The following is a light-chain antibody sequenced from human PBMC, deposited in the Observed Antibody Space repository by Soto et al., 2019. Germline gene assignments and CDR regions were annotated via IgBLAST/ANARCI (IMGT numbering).Light chain of an antibody. V-gene: IGKV3-15*01. CDR1: QTVSSN. J-gene: IGKJ3*01. CDR2: GAS. CDR3: KQYNDWPPFT. Sequence: EIVMTQSPATLSVSPGERATLSCRASQTVSSNLAWYQQKPGQAPRLLLHGASTRAAGFPARFSGSGSGTEFTLTISSLQSEDFAVYYCKQYNDWPPFTVDPGTRVDIQ.